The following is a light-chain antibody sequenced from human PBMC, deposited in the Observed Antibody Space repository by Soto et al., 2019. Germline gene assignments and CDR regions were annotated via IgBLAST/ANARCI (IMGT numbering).Light chain of an antibody. Sequence: EIVLTQSPATLSLSPGERATLSCRASQSVSSYLAWYQQKPGQAPSLRIYDASNRATGIPARFSGRGSGTDFNLTISSLEPEDFAVYYCQQRSNWLYTFGEGTKLEIK. V-gene: IGKV3-11*01. CDR2: DAS. CDR1: QSVSSY. J-gene: IGKJ2*01. CDR3: QQRSNWLYT.